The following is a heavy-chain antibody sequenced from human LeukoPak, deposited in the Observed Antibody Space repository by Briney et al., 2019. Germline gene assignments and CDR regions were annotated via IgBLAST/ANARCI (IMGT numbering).Heavy chain of an antibody. J-gene: IGHJ3*02. CDR1: GGSISSYY. V-gene: IGHV4-4*07. CDR3: ARDRRFLEWLLDYDAFDI. D-gene: IGHD3-3*01. CDR2: IYTSGST. Sequence: PSETLSLTCTVSGGSISSYYWSWIRQPAGKGLEWIGRIYTSGSTNYNPSLKSRVTMSVDTSKNQFSLKLSSVTAADTAVYYCARDRRFLEWLLDYDAFDIWGQGTMVTVSS.